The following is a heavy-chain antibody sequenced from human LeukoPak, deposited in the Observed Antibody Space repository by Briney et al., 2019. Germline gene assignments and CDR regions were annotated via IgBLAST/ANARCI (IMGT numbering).Heavy chain of an antibody. CDR2: ISSSSSTI. J-gene: IGHJ4*02. Sequence: PGVSLRLSCAASGFTFSVYSMNWVRQAPGKGLEWVSYISSSSSTIYYADSVKGRFTISRDNAKNSLFLQMNSLRVEDTAVYYCARGVSYRMVVTATYFDFWGQGTLVTVSS. V-gene: IGHV3-48*04. D-gene: IGHD2-21*02. CDR1: GFTFSVYS. CDR3: ARGVSYRMVVTATYFDF.